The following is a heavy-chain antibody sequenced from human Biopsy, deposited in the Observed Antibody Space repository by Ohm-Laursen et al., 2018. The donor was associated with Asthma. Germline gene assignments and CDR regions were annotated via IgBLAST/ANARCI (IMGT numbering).Heavy chain of an antibody. Sequence: SLRLSCTASGFMFSGYVFHWVRQAPGKGLEWVAIISYDGTNTYYADSVKGRFTISRDNSKNTLYLQMNGLKAEDTAVYYCARDSPSGSDFDYYYFDYWGQGSLVTVSS. CDR2: ISYDGTNT. D-gene: IGHD5-12*01. J-gene: IGHJ4*02. CDR3: ARDSPSGSDFDYYYFDY. CDR1: GFMFSGYV. V-gene: IGHV3-30-3*01.